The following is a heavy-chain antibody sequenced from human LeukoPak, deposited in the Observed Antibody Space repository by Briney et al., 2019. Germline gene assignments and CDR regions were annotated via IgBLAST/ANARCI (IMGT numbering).Heavy chain of an antibody. CDR3: ARGGQLWAHFDY. CDR2: ISSSGSTI. D-gene: IGHD5-18*01. CDR1: GFTFSSYG. J-gene: IGHJ4*02. Sequence: GGSLRLSCAASGFTFSSYGMHWVRQAPGKGLEWVSYISSSGSTIYYDYADSVKGRFTISRDNAKNSLYLQMNSLRAEDTAVYYCARGGQLWAHFDYWGQGTLVTVSS. V-gene: IGHV3-48*04.